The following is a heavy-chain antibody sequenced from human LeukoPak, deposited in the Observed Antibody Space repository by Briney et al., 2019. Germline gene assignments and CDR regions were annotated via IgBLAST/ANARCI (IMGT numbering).Heavy chain of an antibody. Sequence: ASVKVSCKASGYTFTSNVISWVRQAPGQGLEWMGWISAYNGNTNYAQKLQGRVTMTTDTSTSTAYMELRSLRSDDTAVYYCARVGTHYDPLGYYFDYWGQGTLVTVSS. CDR1: GYTFTSNV. J-gene: IGHJ4*02. CDR2: ISAYNGNT. CDR3: ARVGTHYDPLGYYFDY. V-gene: IGHV1-18*01. D-gene: IGHD3-3*01.